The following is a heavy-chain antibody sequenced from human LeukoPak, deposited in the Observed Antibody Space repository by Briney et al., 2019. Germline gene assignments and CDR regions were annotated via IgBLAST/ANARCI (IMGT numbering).Heavy chain of an antibody. D-gene: IGHD3-10*01. CDR3: ARRPYYYGSGSYYNWFDP. CDR1: GFTFSSYA. V-gene: IGHV4-34*01. CDR2: INHSGST. J-gene: IGHJ5*02. Sequence: GSLRPSCAASGFTFSSYAMSWIRQPPGKGLEWIGEINHSGSTNYNPSLKSRVTISVDTSKNQFSLKLSSVTAADTAVYYCARRPYYYGSGSYYNWFDPWGQGTLVTVSS.